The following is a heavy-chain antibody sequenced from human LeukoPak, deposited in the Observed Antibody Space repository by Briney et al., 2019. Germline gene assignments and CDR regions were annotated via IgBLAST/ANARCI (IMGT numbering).Heavy chain of an antibody. CDR1: EFTFSNYV. V-gene: IGHV3-23*01. D-gene: IGHD5-24*01. CDR3: VRRGGSDGWGAFDI. J-gene: IGHJ3*02. Sequence: GGSLRLSCAASEFTFSNYVMNWVRQAPGKGLEWVSSIRQSGDITYYADSVKGRFTISRDNSKNTLSLQMNSLSREDTAIYYCVRRGGSDGWGAFDIWGQGTVVTVSS. CDR2: IRQSGDIT.